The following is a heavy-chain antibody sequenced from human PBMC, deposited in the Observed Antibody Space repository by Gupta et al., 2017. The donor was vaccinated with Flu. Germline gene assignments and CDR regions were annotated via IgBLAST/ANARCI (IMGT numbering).Heavy chain of an antibody. V-gene: IGHV3-7*01. J-gene: IGHJ4*02. D-gene: IGHD3-3*01. Sequence: EVQLVESGGGLVQPGGSLRLSCVVSGFTFSSDWMTWVRMAPGKGLEWVANIKQDGSEKYYVESVKGRFTISRDNANKSLYLQMDSLRVEDTAMYYCARVDGHSFGHGGYWGQGTLVTVSS. CDR2: IKQDGSEK. CDR3: ARVDGHSFGHGGY. CDR1: GFTFSSDW.